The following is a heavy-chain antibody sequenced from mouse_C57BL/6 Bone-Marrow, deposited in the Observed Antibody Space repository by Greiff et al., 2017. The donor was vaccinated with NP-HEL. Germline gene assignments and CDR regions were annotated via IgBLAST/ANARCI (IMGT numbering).Heavy chain of an antibody. CDR1: GYAFSSSR. J-gene: IGHJ2*01. D-gene: IGHD1-1*01. Sequence: QVQLQQSGPELVKPGASVKISCKASGYAFSSSRMNWVKQRPGKGLEWIGRIYPGDGDTNYNGKFKGKATLTADKSSSTAYMQLSSLTSEDSAVYFCARYGSLYYFDYWGQGTTLTVSS. CDR3: ARYGSLYYFDY. CDR2: IYPGDGDT. V-gene: IGHV1-82*01.